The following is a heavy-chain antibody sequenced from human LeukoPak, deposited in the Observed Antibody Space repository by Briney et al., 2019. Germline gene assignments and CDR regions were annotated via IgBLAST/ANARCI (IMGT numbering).Heavy chain of an antibody. J-gene: IGHJ4*02. CDR3: VGGGQWLAFDY. CDR1: GGSINTYY. V-gene: IGHV4-59*03. CDR2: AHYSGTT. D-gene: IGHD6-19*01. Sequence: PSETLSLTCTVSGGSINTYYWSWIRQPPGKGLEWIGYAHYSGTTEYNPSLKSRVTISIDTSKNQFSLKLTSVTAADTAVYYCVGGGQWLAFDYWGQGTLVTDSS.